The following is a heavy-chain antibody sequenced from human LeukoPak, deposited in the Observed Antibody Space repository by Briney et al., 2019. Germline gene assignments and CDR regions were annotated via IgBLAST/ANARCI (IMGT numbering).Heavy chain of an antibody. V-gene: IGHV4-39*01. CDR2: MFYSGST. CDR1: GGSISSTSYY. D-gene: IGHD3-3*01. Sequence: PSETLSLTCTVSGGSISSTSYYWDWIRQPPGKGLEWIGSMFYSGSTHYNPSLKSRVTMSVDTSKNQFSLKLSSVTAADTAVYYCARLSAPPSFWSGYYGAYFDYWGQGTLVTVSS. CDR3: ARLSAPPSFWSGYYGAYFDY. J-gene: IGHJ4*02.